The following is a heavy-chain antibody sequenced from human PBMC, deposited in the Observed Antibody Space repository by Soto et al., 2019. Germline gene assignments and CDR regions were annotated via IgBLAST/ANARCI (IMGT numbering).Heavy chain of an antibody. J-gene: IGHJ6*02. CDR2: IQYSGYS. Sequence: QVQLRESGPGLVKPSETLSLTCTVSGGSLTNYYCSWFRQSPGKGLEWIGYIQYSGYSAYNLSLKRRVTMSMDTSKTQFSLMLESVTATDTAVYYCARHGFGTLHGLVDVWGQGTTVIVPS. CDR3: ARHGFGTLHGLVDV. D-gene: IGHD3-10*01. V-gene: IGHV4-59*08. CDR1: GGSLTNYY.